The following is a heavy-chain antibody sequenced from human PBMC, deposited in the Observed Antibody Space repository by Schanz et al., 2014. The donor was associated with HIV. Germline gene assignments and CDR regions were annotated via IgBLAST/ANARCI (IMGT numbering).Heavy chain of an antibody. CDR3: ARGFQGFDY. CDR1: GFSFRTFG. D-gene: IGHD3-10*01. Sequence: QVQLVASGGGVVQPGRSLRLSCVASGFSFRTFGMYWVRQAPGKGLEWVALIYYDGTNKYYTDSVKGRFTISRDNSKNTLYLQMNSLRAEDTSVYYYARGFQGFDYWGQGTLVTVSS. CDR2: IYYDGTNK. J-gene: IGHJ4*02. V-gene: IGHV3-33*01.